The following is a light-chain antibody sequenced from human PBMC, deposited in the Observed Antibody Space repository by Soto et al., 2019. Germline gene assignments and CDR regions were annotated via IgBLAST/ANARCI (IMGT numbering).Light chain of an antibody. CDR2: GHN. CDR1: SSSIGSYT. Sequence: QSVLTQPPSASGTPGQRVTISCSGSSSSIGSYTVNWYQQLPGTAPKLLIYGHNQRPSGVPDRFSGSKSGTSASLAISGLQSEDDADYYCATWDDSLNGRVFGGGTKLTVL. CDR3: ATWDDSLNGRV. V-gene: IGLV1-44*01. J-gene: IGLJ2*01.